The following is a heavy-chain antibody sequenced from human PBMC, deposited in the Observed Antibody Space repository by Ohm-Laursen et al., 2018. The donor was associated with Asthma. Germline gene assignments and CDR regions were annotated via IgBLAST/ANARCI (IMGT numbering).Heavy chain of an antibody. CDR3: AREYSGYEDT. J-gene: IGHJ5*02. D-gene: IGHD5-12*01. CDR2: INPSGGST. V-gene: IGHV1-46*01. CDR1: RYTFTSYY. Sequence: ASVKVSCKASRYTFTSYYMHWVRQAPGQGLEWMGIINPSGGSTSYAQKFQGRVTMTRDTSTSTVYMELSSQRSDDTAVYYCAREYSGYEDTWGQGTLVTVSS.